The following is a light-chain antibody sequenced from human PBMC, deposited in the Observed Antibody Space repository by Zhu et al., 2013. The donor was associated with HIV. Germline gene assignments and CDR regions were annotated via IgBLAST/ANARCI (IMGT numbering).Light chain of an antibody. V-gene: IGKV1-9*01. Sequence: IQLTQSPSSLSASIGDRVTITCRASQGIRSYLAWFQQEPGKVPKLLIYHASTLQSGVPSRFSGSGSGTDFTLTISSLQPEDFATYYCQQHNTYPITFGQGTRLEIK. CDR1: QGIRSY. J-gene: IGKJ5*01. CDR2: HAS. CDR3: QQHNTYPIT.